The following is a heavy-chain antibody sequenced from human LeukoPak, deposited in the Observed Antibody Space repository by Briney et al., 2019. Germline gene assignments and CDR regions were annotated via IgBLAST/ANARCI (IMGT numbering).Heavy chain of an antibody. CDR2: IYYSGNT. J-gene: IGHJ4*02. CDR3: ARQYGSGSSYTPVVDL. CDR1: GDSISSYY. Sequence: SETLSLTCTVSGDSISSYYWSWIRQPPGKGLEWVGSIYYSGNTYYNPSLKSRVTISVDTSKNQFSLKLNSLTAAETAVYYCARQYGSGSSYTPVVDLWGQGTLVTVSS. V-gene: IGHV4-59*05. D-gene: IGHD3-10*01.